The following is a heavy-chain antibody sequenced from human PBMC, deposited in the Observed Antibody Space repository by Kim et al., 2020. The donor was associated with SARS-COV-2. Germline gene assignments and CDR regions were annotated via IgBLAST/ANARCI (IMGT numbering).Heavy chain of an antibody. J-gene: IGHJ6*02. V-gene: IGHV1-8*01. Sequence: ASVKVSCKASGYTFTSYDINWVRQATGQGLEWMGWMNPNSGNTGYAQKFQGRVTMTRNTSISTAYMELSSLRSEDTAVYYCARGVRIQLWLPVAGSYYYGMDVWGQGTTVTVSS. D-gene: IGHD5-18*01. CDR1: GYTFTSYD. CDR3: ARGVRIQLWLPVAGSYYYGMDV. CDR2: MNPNSGNT.